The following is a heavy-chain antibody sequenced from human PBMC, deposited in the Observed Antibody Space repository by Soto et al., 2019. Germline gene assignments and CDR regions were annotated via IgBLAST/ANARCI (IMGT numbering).Heavy chain of an antibody. J-gene: IGHJ5*02. CDR1: GGSICSGDYY. D-gene: IGHD5-18*01. Sequence: SETLSLTCTVCGGSICSGDYYWSWIRQPPGKGLEWIGYIYYSGSTYYNPSLKSRVTISVDTSKNQFSLKLSSVTAADTAVYYCASQKLGYNTFDPWGQGTLVTVS. V-gene: IGHV4-30-4*01. CDR3: ASQKLGYNTFDP. CDR2: IYYSGST.